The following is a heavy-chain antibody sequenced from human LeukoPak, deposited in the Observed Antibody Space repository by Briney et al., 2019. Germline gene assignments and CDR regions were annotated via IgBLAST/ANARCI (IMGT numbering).Heavy chain of an antibody. CDR1: GYTFTSYD. V-gene: IGHV1-8*01. D-gene: IGHD3-3*01. Sequence: ASVKVSCKASGYTFTSYDISWVRQATGQGLEWMGWMNPNSGNTGYAQKFQGRVTMTRNTSISTAYMELSSPRSEDTAVYYCARVLYHWYYDFWSGYSNWFDPWGQGTLVTVSS. CDR2: MNPNSGNT. J-gene: IGHJ5*02. CDR3: ARVLYHWYYDFWSGYSNWFDP.